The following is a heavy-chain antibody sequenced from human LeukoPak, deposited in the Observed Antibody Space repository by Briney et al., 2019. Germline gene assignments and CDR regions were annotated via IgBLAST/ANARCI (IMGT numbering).Heavy chain of an antibody. Sequence: SETLSLTCTVSAGSISGYYWTWIRQPPGKGLEWIGYIYYSGGTDYNPSLKSRVTISVDTSKNQFSLKLSSVTAADTAVYYCARGCSAGTPHNWFDPWGQGTLVTVSS. V-gene: IGHV4-59*01. CDR2: IYYSGGT. J-gene: IGHJ5*02. CDR3: ARGCSAGTPHNWFDP. CDR1: AGSISGYY. D-gene: IGHD6-13*01.